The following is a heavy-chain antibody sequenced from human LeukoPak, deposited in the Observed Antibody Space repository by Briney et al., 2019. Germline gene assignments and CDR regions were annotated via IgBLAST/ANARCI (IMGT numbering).Heavy chain of an antibody. CDR1: GYTFTGYY. Sequence: GASVKVSCKASGYTFTGYYIHWVRQAPGEGLEWMGWIDPNSGDTKFAQNFQGRVTMTWDTSINTAYMELNWLRVDDTAVFYCARSGYDYGYVYLDYWGQGTLVIISS. CDR2: IDPNSGDT. J-gene: IGHJ4*02. D-gene: IGHD5-18*01. CDR3: ARSGYDYGYVYLDY. V-gene: IGHV1-2*02.